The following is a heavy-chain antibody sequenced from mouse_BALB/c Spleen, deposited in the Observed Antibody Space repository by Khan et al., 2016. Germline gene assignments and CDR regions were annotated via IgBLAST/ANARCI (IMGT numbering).Heavy chain of an antibody. CDR3: ARTGDYPYYAMDY. J-gene: IGHJ4*01. CDR2: INSNTGEP. D-gene: IGHD2-13*01. V-gene: IGHV9-3*02. CDR1: GYTFTNYG. Sequence: QIQLVQSGPELKQPGETVKISCKASGYTFTNYGMNWVKQAPGKGLKWMGWINSNTGEPTYAEEFKGRFAFSLATSASTAYLQINNLKNEDTATYFCARTGDYPYYAMDYWGQGTSVTVSS.